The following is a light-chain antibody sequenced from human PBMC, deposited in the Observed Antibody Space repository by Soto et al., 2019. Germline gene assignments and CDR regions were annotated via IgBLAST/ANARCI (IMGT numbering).Light chain of an antibody. CDR1: QAMNTY. CDR2: GAS. J-gene: IGKJ5*01. V-gene: IGKV1-9*01. CDR3: QQLHSYPIT. Sequence: DIQLTQSPSFLSASVGDRVTISCRASQAMNTYIAWYQQRPGAAPKLLAYGASTLYTGVPSRFSGSESGAVFTLTISSLQPEDFATYYCQQLHSYPITFGQGTRLEIK.